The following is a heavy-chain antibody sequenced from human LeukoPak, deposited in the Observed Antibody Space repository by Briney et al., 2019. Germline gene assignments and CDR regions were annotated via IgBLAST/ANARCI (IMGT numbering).Heavy chain of an antibody. V-gene: IGHV3-23*01. Sequence: PGGSLRLSCAASGFTFSNYAINWVRQAPGKGLEWISALSGSGDSTYYADSVKGRFTISRDNSKNMMYLQMNSLRAEDTAVYYCAKDRAGSYYTFFDYWGQGTLVTVSS. J-gene: IGHJ4*02. CDR2: LSGSGDST. D-gene: IGHD3-10*01. CDR1: GFTFSNYA. CDR3: AKDRAGSYYTFFDY.